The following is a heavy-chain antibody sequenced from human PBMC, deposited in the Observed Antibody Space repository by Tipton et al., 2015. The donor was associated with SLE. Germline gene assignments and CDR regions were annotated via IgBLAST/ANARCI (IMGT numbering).Heavy chain of an antibody. CDR3: ARRQWLAAPFDY. J-gene: IGHJ4*02. CDR2: IYYSGST. D-gene: IGHD6-19*01. CDR1: GGSTSSTRHY. V-gene: IGHV4-39*01. Sequence: TLSLTCTVSGGSTSSTRHYWGWIRQPPGKGLEWIGSIYYSGSTSYNPSLESRATVSVDTSKNQFFLKVTSVTAADTALYYCARRQWLAAPFDYWGQGTLVTVSS.